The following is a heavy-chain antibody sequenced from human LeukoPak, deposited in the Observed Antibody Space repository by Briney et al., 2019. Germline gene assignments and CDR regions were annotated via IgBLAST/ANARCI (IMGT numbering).Heavy chain of an antibody. J-gene: IGHJ4*02. CDR1: GFTFSAYW. CDR2: INPDGGDK. CDR3: ARLFGGVTTFDY. D-gene: IGHD4-17*01. Sequence: GGSLRLSCSASGFTFSAYWMSWLRQGPGKGLEWVASINPDGGDKFYVDSVKGRFTISRDNTWNSLFLDLSSLRADDTAMCFCARLFGGVTTFDYWGQGALVTVSS. V-gene: IGHV3-7*01.